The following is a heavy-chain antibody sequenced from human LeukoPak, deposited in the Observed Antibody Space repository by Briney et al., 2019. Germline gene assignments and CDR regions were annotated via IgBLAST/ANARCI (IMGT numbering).Heavy chain of an antibody. Sequence: GGSLRLSCAASGFTFSSYGMHWVRQAPGKGLEWVAVIWYDGSNKYYADSVKGRFTISRDNSKKTLYLQMNSLRAEDTAVYYCARDPKLYSSSSFWFDPWGQGTLVTVSS. CDR3: ARDPKLYSSSSFWFDP. J-gene: IGHJ5*02. V-gene: IGHV3-33*01. CDR1: GFTFSSYG. CDR2: IWYDGSNK. D-gene: IGHD6-6*01.